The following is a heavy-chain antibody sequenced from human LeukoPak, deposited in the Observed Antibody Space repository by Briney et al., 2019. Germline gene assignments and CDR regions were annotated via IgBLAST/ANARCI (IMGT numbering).Heavy chain of an antibody. J-gene: IGHJ6*02. Sequence: SVKVSCKASGGTFSSYATSWVRQAPGQGLEWMGRIIPILGIANYAQKFQGRVTITADKSTSTAYMELSSLRSEDTAVYYCARVATRFSAYGMDVWGQGTTVTVSS. V-gene: IGHV1-69*04. CDR1: GGTFSSYA. CDR2: IIPILGIA. D-gene: IGHD5-12*01. CDR3: ARVATRFSAYGMDV.